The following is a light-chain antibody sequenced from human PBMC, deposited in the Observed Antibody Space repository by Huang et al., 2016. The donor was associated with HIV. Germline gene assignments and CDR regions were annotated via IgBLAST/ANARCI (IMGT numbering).Light chain of an antibody. CDR2: GAS. J-gene: IGKJ3*01. Sequence: EIVMTQSPAPLSVSPGERATLSCRASQTIGDNLTLYQHKPGQAPRHLIYGASTRATGLPRGFSGSGSGTEFTLTISGLESEDFAVDYCQQFKNWPPRFTFGHGTTVDVK. CDR3: QQFKNWPPRFT. V-gene: IGKV3-15*01. CDR1: QTIGDN.